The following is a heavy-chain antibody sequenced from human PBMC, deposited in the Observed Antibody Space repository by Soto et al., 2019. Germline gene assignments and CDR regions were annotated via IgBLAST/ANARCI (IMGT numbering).Heavy chain of an antibody. CDR2: IRSKANSYAT. J-gene: IGHJ5*02. Sequence: EVQLVESGGGLVQPGGSLKLSCAASGFTFSGSAMHWVRQASGKGLEWVGRIRSKANSYATAYAASVKGRFTISRDDSKNTAYLQMNSLKNEDTAVYYCTRHPDCSGGSCYSGFWFDPWGQGTLVTVSS. CDR3: TRHPDCSGGSCYSGFWFDP. CDR1: GFTFSGSA. V-gene: IGHV3-73*01. D-gene: IGHD2-15*01.